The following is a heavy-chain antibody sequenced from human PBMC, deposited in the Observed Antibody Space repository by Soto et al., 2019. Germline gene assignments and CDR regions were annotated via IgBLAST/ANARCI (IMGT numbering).Heavy chain of an antibody. CDR2: LYGSGGGI. CDR1: GFTFSSYA. J-gene: IGHJ4*02. CDR3: AKDAVSLDGVWLAHD. D-gene: IGHD5-12*01. Sequence: XESLRLSCAASGFTFSSYAMIWIRQVPGKGLEWVSGLYGSGGGIHYADSVKGRFTISRDNSAYSVYLQMNDLRVEDSAVYYCAKDAVSLDGVWLAHDWGQGTVVTVSS. V-gene: IGHV3-23*01.